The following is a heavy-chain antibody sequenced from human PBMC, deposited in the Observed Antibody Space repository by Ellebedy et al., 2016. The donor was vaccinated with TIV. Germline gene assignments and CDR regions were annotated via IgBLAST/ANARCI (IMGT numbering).Heavy chain of an antibody. CDR3: ARDSSLTGYYQPDFDY. Sequence: PGGSLRLSCAASGFTFSSYSMNWVRQAPGKGLEWVSSISSSSSYIYYADSVKGRFTISRDNAKNSLYLQMNSLRAEDTAVYYCARDSSLTGYYQPDFDYWGQGTLVTVSS. CDR1: GFTFSSYS. J-gene: IGHJ4*02. V-gene: IGHV3-21*01. D-gene: IGHD3-9*01. CDR2: ISSSSSYI.